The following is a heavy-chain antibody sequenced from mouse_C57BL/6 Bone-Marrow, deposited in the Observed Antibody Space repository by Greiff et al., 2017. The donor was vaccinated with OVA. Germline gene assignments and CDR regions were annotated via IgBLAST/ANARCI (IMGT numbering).Heavy chain of an antibody. D-gene: IGHD2-5*01. CDR2: IHPNSGST. Sequence: QVQLQQPGAELVKPGASVKLSCKTSGYTFTSYWMHWVKQRPGQGLEWIGMIHPNSGSTNYNEKFKSKATLTVYKSSSTAYMQLSSLTSEDSAVYYCARGGVYYSNYVGWYFDVWGTGTTVTVSS. CDR3: ARGGVYYSNYVGWYFDV. CDR1: GYTFTSYW. V-gene: IGHV1-64*01. J-gene: IGHJ1*03.